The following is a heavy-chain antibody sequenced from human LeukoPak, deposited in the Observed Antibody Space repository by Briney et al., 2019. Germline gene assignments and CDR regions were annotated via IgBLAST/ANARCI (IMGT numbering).Heavy chain of an antibody. CDR2: IIPIFGTA. Sequence: SVKVSCKASGGTFSSYAISWVRQAPGQGLEWMGGIIPIFGTANYAQKFQGRVTITADESTSTAYMELSSLRSEDTAVYYCARDDDDYSNSGPLDYWGQGTLVTVSS. CDR1: GGTFSSYA. CDR3: ARDDDDYSNSGPLDY. D-gene: IGHD4-11*01. J-gene: IGHJ4*02. V-gene: IGHV1-69*01.